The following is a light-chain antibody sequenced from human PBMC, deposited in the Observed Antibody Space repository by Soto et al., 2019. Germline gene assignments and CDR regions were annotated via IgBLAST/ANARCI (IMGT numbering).Light chain of an antibody. CDR3: MQGTQFPLT. V-gene: IGKV2-24*01. CDR2: KIS. J-gene: IGKJ4*01. Sequence: DILLTRTPLSSPVTLGHASSVSCMSIQSLFHRDGNTYLSWLQQRAGQPPRLLIYKISNRLSGVPDRFSGSGAGTDFTLKISRVEGEDVGVYYCMQGTQFPLTFGGGTKVDI. CDR1: QSLFHRDGNTY.